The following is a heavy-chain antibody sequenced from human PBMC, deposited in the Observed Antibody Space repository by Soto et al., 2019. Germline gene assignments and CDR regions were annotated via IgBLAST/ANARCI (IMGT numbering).Heavy chain of an antibody. Sequence: ASVKVSCKASGYTFTSYYMHWVRQAPGQGLEWMGIINPSGGSTSYAQKFQGRVTLTRDTSTSTVSMELSSLRSEDTAVYYCAREDIVVVTALDYWGQGTLVTVSS. D-gene: IGHD2-21*02. CDR2: INPSGGST. V-gene: IGHV1-46*01. J-gene: IGHJ4*02. CDR3: AREDIVVVTALDY. CDR1: GYTFTSYY.